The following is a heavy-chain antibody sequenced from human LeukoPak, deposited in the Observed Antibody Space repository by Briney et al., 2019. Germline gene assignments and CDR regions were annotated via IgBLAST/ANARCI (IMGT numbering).Heavy chain of an antibody. CDR2: ISGSGAGT. D-gene: IGHD3-10*01. J-gene: IGHJ4*01. V-gene: IGHV3-23*01. CDR1: GFTFGSYA. CDR3: AKVGGTGSYYPNWIMVY. Sequence: PGGSLRLSCAASGFTFGSYAMTWVRQAPGKGLEWVSGISGSGAGTYYADSVKGRFTLSRDNSKNTLHLQMNSLRAEDTAVYYCAKVGGTGSYYPNWIMVYCGHRTPVAISS.